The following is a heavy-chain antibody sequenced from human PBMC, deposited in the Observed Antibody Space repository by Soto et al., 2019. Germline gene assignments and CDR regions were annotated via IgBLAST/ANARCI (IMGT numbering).Heavy chain of an antibody. V-gene: IGHV4-34*01. CDR1: GGSFSGYY. CDR3: ARHYGSGSYGWFDP. D-gene: IGHD3-10*01. J-gene: IGHJ5*02. CDR2: INHSGST. Sequence: QVQLQQWGAGLLKPSETLSLTCAVYGGSFSGYYWSWIRQPPGKGLEWIGEINHSGSTNYNPSLKSPVTISVDTSKNQFSLKLSSVTAADTAVYYCARHYGSGSYGWFDPGGQGNLVNVSS.